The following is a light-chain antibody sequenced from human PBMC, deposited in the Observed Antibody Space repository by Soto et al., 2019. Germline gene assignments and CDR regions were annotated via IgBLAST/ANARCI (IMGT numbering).Light chain of an antibody. CDR1: SSDVGGYNY. CDR3: SSYTTSNTRQIV. Sequence: QSVLTQPASVSGSPGQSITISCTGTSSDVGGYNYVSWYQHHPGKATKLLIYDVSNRPSGISNRFSGSKSDNTASLTISGLQPEDEADYYCSSYTTSNTRQIVFGTGTKATVL. J-gene: IGLJ1*01. CDR2: DVS. V-gene: IGLV2-14*03.